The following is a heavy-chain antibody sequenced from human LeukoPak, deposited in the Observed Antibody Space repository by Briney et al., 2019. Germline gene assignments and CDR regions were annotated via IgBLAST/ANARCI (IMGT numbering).Heavy chain of an antibody. D-gene: IGHD6-13*01. Sequence: SETLSLTCAVYGGSFSGYYWSWIRQPPGKGLEWIGEINHSGSTNYNPSLKSRVTISVDTSKNQFSLKLSSVTAADTAVYYCASGKMYSSSWYNYWGQGTLVTVSS. CDR2: INHSGST. CDR1: GGSFSGYY. J-gene: IGHJ4*02. CDR3: ASGKMYSSSWYNY. V-gene: IGHV4-34*01.